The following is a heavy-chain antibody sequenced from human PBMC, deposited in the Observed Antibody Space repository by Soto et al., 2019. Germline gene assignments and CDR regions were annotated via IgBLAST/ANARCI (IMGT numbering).Heavy chain of an antibody. CDR2: INGGGGTT. CDR3: AKDRHPDGIWTFDY. J-gene: IGHJ4*02. CDR1: GFSFSGYT. V-gene: IGHV3-23*01. D-gene: IGHD3-9*01. Sequence: EVQLLESGGHLIQPGESLRLSCAASGFSFSGYTINWVRQAQGKGLEWISGINGGGGTTHYADSVKGRFTISRDDSKHILYLQMNSPRAEDTAIYYCAKDRHPDGIWTFDYWGWGTLVIVSS.